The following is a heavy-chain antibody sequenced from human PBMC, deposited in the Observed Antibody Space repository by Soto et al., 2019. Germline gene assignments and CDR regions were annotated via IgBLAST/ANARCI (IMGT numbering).Heavy chain of an antibody. CDR1: VVTFSSYG. CDR2: ISYDGSNK. J-gene: IGHJ4*02. CDR3: AKDNPTPPDD. Sequence: GGSLRLSCAASVVTFSSYGMHWFRQAPVKGLEWGAVISYDGSNKYYADSVKGRFTISRDNSKNTLYLQMNSLRAEDTAVYYCAKDNPTPPDDWGPGTLVTVSS. D-gene: IGHD4-17*01. V-gene: IGHV3-30*18.